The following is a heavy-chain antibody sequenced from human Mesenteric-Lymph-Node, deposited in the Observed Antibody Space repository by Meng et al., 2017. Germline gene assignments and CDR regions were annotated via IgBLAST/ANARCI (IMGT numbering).Heavy chain of an antibody. V-gene: IGHV4-34*01. CDR1: DASFSGYF. D-gene: IGHD3-22*01. CDR2: INHGGST. Sequence: QVQLQQWGSGLLKPSETLSLTCAVFDASFSGYFYTWIRQPPGKGLEYIGEINHGGSTSYNPSLKSRVTISLDKSKNQVSLKLTSVTAADTALYYCARGQRALIRGYSWFDPWGQGTLVTV. CDR3: ARGQRALIRGYSWFDP. J-gene: IGHJ5*02.